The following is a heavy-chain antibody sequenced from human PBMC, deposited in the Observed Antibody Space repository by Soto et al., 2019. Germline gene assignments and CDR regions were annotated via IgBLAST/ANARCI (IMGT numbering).Heavy chain of an antibody. D-gene: IGHD6-13*01. V-gene: IGHV1-3*01. Sequence: ASVKVSCKTSGYIFSDYAIHWVRQAPGQRPEWMGYIYGGNAYTKFSQKFQDRVTISRDTSATTAYMELSSLTSEDTAVYYCARDSIIAPGAYFDYWGLGTLVT. CDR1: GYIFSDYA. J-gene: IGHJ4*02. CDR2: IYGGNAYT. CDR3: ARDSIIAPGAYFDY.